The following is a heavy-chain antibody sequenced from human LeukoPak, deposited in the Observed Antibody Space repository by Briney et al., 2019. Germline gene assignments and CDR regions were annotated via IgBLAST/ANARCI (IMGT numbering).Heavy chain of an antibody. CDR3: ARVTYGDRYFDY. D-gene: IGHD3-10*01. CDR2: INHSGST. Sequence: SETLSLTCAVYGGSFSGYYWSWIRQPPGKGLEWIGEINHSGSTNYNPSLKSRVTISVDTSKNQFSLKLSSVTAADTAVYYCARVTYGDRYFDYWGQGTLVTVSS. CDR1: GGSFSGYY. J-gene: IGHJ4*02. V-gene: IGHV4-34*01.